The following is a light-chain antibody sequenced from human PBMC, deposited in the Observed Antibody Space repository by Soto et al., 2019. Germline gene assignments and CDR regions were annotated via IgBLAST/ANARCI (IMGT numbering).Light chain of an antibody. CDR2: AAS. J-gene: IGKJ2*01. CDR3: QHYGDSRMYT. CDR1: QSITTYQ. V-gene: IGKV3-20*01. Sequence: DIVLTQSPGTLSLSPGERATLSCRASQSITTYQIAWYRQKPGQAPRLLIYAASSRVTGIPDRFSGSGSGTDFTLTISRLEPEDFAMHYCQHYGDSRMYTFGQGTKLEIK.